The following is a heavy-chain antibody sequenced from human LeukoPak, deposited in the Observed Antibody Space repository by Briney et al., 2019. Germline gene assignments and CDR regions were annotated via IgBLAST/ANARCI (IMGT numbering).Heavy chain of an antibody. V-gene: IGHV1-18*01. CDR2: ISAYNGNT. J-gene: IGHJ4*02. D-gene: IGHD2/OR15-2a*01. CDR1: GYTFTSYG. Sequence: ASVKVSCKASGYTFTSYGISWVRQAPGQGLEWMGWISAYNGNTNYAQKLQGRVTVTTDTSTSTAYMELRSLRSDDTAVYYCARDLWGRWYLDYWGQGTLVTVSS. CDR3: ARDLWGRWYLDY.